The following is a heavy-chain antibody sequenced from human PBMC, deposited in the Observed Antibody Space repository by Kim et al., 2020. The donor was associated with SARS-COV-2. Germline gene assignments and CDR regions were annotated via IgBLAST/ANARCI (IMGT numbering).Heavy chain of an antibody. D-gene: IGHD3-10*01. Sequence: ASVKVSCKASGYTFTDYYMHWVRQAPGQGLEWMGRINPNSGGTNYAQKFQGRDTMTRDTSISTAYMDLSRLRSDDTAVYYCARATNGGFGESNWFDPWGQGTLVTVSS. J-gene: IGHJ5*02. CDR1: GYTFTDYY. CDR3: ARATNGGFGESNWFDP. CDR2: INPNSGGT. V-gene: IGHV1-2*06.